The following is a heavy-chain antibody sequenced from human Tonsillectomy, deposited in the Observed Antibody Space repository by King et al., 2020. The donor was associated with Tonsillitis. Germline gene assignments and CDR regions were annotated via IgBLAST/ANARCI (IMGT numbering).Heavy chain of an antibody. V-gene: IGHV2-70*01. Sequence: VTLKESGPALVKPTQTLTLTCTFSGFSLSTSGMCGSWIRQPPGKALEWLALIDWDDDKYYSTSLKTRLTISKDTSKNQVVLTMTNMDPVDTATYYCARCGVVARAFDYWGQGTLVTVSS. CDR2: IDWDDDK. CDR1: GFSLSTSGMC. J-gene: IGHJ4*02. D-gene: IGHD3-22*01. CDR3: ARCGVVARAFDY.